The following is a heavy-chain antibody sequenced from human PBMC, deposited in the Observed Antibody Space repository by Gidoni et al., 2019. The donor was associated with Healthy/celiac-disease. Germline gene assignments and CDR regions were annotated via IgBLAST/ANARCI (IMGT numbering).Heavy chain of an antibody. CDR3: ARDGDCSSTSCYSFRVHRNGFDP. CDR2: ISAYNGNT. V-gene: IGHV1-18*01. D-gene: IGHD2-2*02. Sequence: QVQRVQFGAEVKKPAASVKVSCTASGYTFTSYGINWVRQAPGQGLEWIGWISAYNGNTNYAQKLQGRVTMTTDTSTSTAYMELRSLGSDDTAVYYCARDGDCSSTSCYSFRVHRNGFDPWGQGTLVTVSS. CDR1: GYTFTSYG. J-gene: IGHJ5*02.